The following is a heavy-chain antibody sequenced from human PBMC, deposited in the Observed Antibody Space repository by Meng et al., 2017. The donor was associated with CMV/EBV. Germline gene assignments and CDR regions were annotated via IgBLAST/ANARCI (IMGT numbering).Heavy chain of an antibody. CDR2: IYYSGST. J-gene: IGHJ4*02. CDR1: GGSISSGDYY. Sequence: QLQESGPGLVKPSQTLSLTCTVSGGSISSGDYYWSWIRQPPGKGLEWIGYIYYSGSTYYNPSLKSRVTISVDTSKNQFSLKLSSVTAADTAVYYCARVMGPNRTPYYFDYWGQGTLVTVSS. V-gene: IGHV4-30-4*08. CDR3: ARVMGPNRTPYYFDY. D-gene: IGHD1-14*01.